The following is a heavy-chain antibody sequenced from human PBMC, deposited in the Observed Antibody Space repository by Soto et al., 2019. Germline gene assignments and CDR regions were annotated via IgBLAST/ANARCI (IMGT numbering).Heavy chain of an antibody. CDR3: ERVVSFGTRCCDP. Sequence: EVQLVESGGGLVQPGGSLRLSCAASGFTFSSYSMNWVRQAPGKGLEWVSYISSSSSTIYYAVSVKGRFTISTDTAQTSLYLTMNSMRDEETAVYYCERVVSFGTRCCDPWGQGTLVTVSS. CDR2: ISSSSSTI. V-gene: IGHV3-48*02. J-gene: IGHJ5*02. CDR1: GFTFSSYS. D-gene: IGHD2-15*01.